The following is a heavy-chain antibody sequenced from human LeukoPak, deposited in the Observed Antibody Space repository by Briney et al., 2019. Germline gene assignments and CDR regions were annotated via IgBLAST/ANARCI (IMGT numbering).Heavy chain of an antibody. Sequence: SETLSLTCTVSGGSISSSSYYWGWIRQPPGKGLEWIGSIYYSGSTYYNPSLKSRVTISVDTARHQFSLELSSVTAADTAMYYCARQSGYTYGYVDYWGQGTLVTVSS. V-gene: IGHV4-39*01. CDR1: GGSISSSSYY. CDR2: IYYSGST. CDR3: ARQSGYTYGYVDY. J-gene: IGHJ4*02. D-gene: IGHD5-18*01.